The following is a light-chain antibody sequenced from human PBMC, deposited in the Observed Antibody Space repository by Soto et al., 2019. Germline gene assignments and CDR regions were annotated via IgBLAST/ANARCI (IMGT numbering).Light chain of an antibody. V-gene: IGKV3-11*01. CDR3: QPLSNWG. CDR1: QSLSSD. Sequence: VLTQSRATLSLSAGERAPLSCRASQSLSSDLAWYQQKPGQAPRRLIYDASNRATGIPARFSGSGSGTDFTLTFSSLEPDDLAVYSGQPLSNWGLGQVTKVAIK. J-gene: IGKJ1*01. CDR2: DAS.